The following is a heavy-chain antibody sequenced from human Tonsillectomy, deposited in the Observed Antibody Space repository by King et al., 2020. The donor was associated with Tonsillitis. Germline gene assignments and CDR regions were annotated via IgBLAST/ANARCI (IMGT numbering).Heavy chain of an antibody. D-gene: IGHD2-15*01. CDR3: ARDCSGGSCYSS. Sequence: VQLVESGGGVVQPGRSLRLSCAASGFTFSSYGMHWVRQAPGKGLEWVAVISYEGSNKYYADSVKGRFTISRDNSKNTLYLQMNSLRAEDTAVYYCARDCSGGSCYSSWGQGTLVTVSS. CDR1: GFTFSSYG. CDR2: ISYEGSNK. J-gene: IGHJ4*02. V-gene: IGHV3-33*05.